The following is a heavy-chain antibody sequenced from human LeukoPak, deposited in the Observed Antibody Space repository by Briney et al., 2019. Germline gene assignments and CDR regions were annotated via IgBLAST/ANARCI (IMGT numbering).Heavy chain of an antibody. CDR1: GFTFSDYG. CDR2: IRYDGSNK. D-gene: IGHD1-14*01. J-gene: IGHJ4*02. CDR3: AKDRNPELDY. V-gene: IGHV3-30*02. Sequence: GGSLRLSCAASGFTFSDYGMHWVRQAPGKGLEWVAFIRYDGSNKYYADSVKGRFTISRDNSKTTLYLQMNSLRTEDTVVYYCAKDRNPELDYWGQGTLVTVSS.